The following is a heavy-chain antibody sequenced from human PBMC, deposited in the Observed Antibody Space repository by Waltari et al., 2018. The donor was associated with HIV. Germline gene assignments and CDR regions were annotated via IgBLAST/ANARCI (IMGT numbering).Heavy chain of an antibody. CDR3: ARDRGPDYYDSSGYSYYYYDMDV. V-gene: IGHV3-21*06. J-gene: IGHJ6*02. CDR2: ISSSRRYT. CDR1: GFTFSTYS. D-gene: IGHD3-22*01. Sequence: EVQLVESGGGLVKPRKSLRLSCAASGFTFSTYSMNWVRQAPGKGLERVSSISSSRRYTYYADSVRGRFRISRENAKNLLYLQMNSLRAEDTAVYFCARDRGPDYYDSSGYSYYYYDMDVWGQGTTVTVSS.